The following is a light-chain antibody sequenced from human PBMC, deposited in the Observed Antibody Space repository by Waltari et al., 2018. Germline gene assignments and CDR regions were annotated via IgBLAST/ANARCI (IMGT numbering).Light chain of an antibody. V-gene: IGKV1-39*01. J-gene: IGKJ3*01. CDR1: ENVNNY. CDR3: QHNYGTPFT. CDR2: KAS. Sequence: DIQMTQSPSSLSASVGDRVTITCRASENVNNYLNWYQQKPGKAPKLLIYKASTLQSWFPSRFSGSGSGTDYTFTISSMQSEDVAAYYCQHNYGTPFTFGPGTKLDIK.